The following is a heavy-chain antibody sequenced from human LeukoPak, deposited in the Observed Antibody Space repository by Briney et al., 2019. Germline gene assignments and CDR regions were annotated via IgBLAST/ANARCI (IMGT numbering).Heavy chain of an antibody. CDR3: ARDCSGGSCGDAFDI. J-gene: IGHJ3*02. Sequence: GGSLRLSCAASGFTFSSNYMSWVRQAPGKGLEWVSVIYSGGSTYYADSVKGRFTISRDNSKNTLYLQMNSLRAEDTAVYYCARDCSGGSCGDAFDIWGQGTMVTVPS. V-gene: IGHV3-53*01. CDR2: IYSGGST. D-gene: IGHD2-15*01. CDR1: GFTFSSNY.